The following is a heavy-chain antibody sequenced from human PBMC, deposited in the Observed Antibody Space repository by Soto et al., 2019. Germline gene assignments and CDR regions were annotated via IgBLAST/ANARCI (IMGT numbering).Heavy chain of an antibody. CDR3: ARSAPDYGDYFSYYYYYMDV. V-gene: IGHV3-66*01. Sequence: GGSLRLSCAASGFTVSSNYMSWVRQAPGKGLEWVSVIYSGGSTYYADSVKGRFTISRDNSKNMLYLQMNSLRAEDTAVYYCARSAPDYGDYFSYYYYYMDVWGKGTTVTVSS. D-gene: IGHD4-17*01. J-gene: IGHJ6*03. CDR2: IYSGGST. CDR1: GFTVSSNY.